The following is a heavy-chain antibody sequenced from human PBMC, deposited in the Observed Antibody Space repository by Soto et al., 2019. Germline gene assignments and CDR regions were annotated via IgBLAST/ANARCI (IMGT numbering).Heavy chain of an antibody. V-gene: IGHV3-23*01. CDR3: AKVVKYDVLTGYYKGPDYYGMDV. Sequence: GGSLRLSCAASGFTFSIYSMNWVRQAPGKGLEWVSLISGSGASTHYADSVEGRFTISRDNSKNTLYLEMDSLRAEDTAVYYCAKVVKYDVLTGYYKGPDYYGMDVWGQGTTVTVSS. CDR1: GFTFSIYS. J-gene: IGHJ6*02. CDR2: ISGSGAST. D-gene: IGHD3-9*01.